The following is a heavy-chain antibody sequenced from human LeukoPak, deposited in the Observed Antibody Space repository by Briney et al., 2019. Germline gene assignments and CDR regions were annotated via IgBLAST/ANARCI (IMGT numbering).Heavy chain of an antibody. Sequence: PSETLSLTCTVSGGSISSYYWSWIRQPPGKGLEWIGYIYYSGSTNYNPSLKSRVTISVDTSKNQFSLKLSSVTAADTAVYYCAREPHYYYYMDVWGKGTTVTISS. CDR3: AREPHYYYYMDV. J-gene: IGHJ6*03. CDR2: IYYSGST. CDR1: GGSISSYY. V-gene: IGHV4-59*12.